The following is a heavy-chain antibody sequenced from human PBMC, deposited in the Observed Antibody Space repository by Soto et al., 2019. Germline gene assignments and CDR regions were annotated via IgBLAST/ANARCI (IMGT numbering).Heavy chain of an antibody. CDR2: ISSSGSTI. CDR3: ARLGGLDAFDI. D-gene: IGHD3-16*01. CDR1: GFTFSSYE. Sequence: PGGSLRLSCAASGFTFSSYEMNWVRQAPGKGLEWVSYISSSGSTIYYADSVKGRFTISRDNAKNSLYLQMNSLRAEDTAVYYCARLGGLDAFDIWGQGTMVTVSS. V-gene: IGHV3-48*03. J-gene: IGHJ3*02.